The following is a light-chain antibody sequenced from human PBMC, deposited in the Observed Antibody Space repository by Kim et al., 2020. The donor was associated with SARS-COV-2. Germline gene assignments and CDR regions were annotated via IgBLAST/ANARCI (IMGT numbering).Light chain of an antibody. CDR2: GKN. Sequence: VALGQTVRITCQGDSLRSYYASWYQQKPGQAPVLVIYGKNNRPSGIPDRFSGSSSGNTASLTITGAQAEDEADYYCNSRDSSSNHLFGGGTQLTVL. CDR1: SLRSYY. V-gene: IGLV3-19*01. J-gene: IGLJ3*02. CDR3: NSRDSSSNHL.